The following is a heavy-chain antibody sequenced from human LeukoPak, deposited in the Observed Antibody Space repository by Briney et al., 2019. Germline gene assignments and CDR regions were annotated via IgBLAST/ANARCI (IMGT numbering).Heavy chain of an antibody. CDR1: GGSISSGGYY. CDR2: IYYSGST. CDR3: GGTMVGEIYYFFDY. V-gene: IGHV4-31*03. J-gene: IGHJ4*02. D-gene: IGHD3-10*01. Sequence: SETLSLTCTVSGGSISSGGYYWSWIRQHPGKGLEWIGYIYYSGSTYYNPSLKSRVTISVDTSKNQFSLKLSSVTAADTAVYYWGGTMVGEIYYFFDYGGRETLVTVPS.